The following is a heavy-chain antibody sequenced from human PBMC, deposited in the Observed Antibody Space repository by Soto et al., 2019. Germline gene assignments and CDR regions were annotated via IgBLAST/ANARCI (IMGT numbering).Heavy chain of an antibody. CDR1: GGSISGYY. D-gene: IGHD3-9*01. CDR3: ARSVILTGGSYKGLIRLHYFDT. Sequence: PSETLSLTCTVSGGSISGYYWSWIRQPPGKGLEWIGYMYNTGSTVYNPSFKSRVTISVDTSKNQFSLKLNSVTAADTAVYYCARSVILTGGSYKGLIRLHYFDTWGPGTLVTVSS. CDR2: MYNTGST. J-gene: IGHJ4*02. V-gene: IGHV4-59*01.